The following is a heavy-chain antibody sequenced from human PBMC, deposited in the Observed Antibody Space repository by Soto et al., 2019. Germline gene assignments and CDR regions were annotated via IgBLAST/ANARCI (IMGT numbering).Heavy chain of an antibody. J-gene: IGHJ6*02. Sequence: PSETLSLTCTVSGGSISSSSYYWGWIRQPPGKGLEWIGSIYYSGSTYYNPSLKSRVTISVDTSKNQFSLKLSSVTAADTAVYYCASFRGYRPLWVTGQNGGMDVWGQGTTVTVSS. V-gene: IGHV4-39*01. CDR2: IYYSGST. CDR1: GGSISSSSYY. CDR3: ASFRGYRPLWVTGQNGGMDV. D-gene: IGHD5-18*01.